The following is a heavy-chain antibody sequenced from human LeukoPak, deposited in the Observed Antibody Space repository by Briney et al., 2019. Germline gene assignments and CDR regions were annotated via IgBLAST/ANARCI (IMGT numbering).Heavy chain of an antibody. CDR2: IYPGDSDT. J-gene: IGHJ4*02. CDR1: GYSFTSYW. Sequence: RGESLKISCKGSGYSFTSYWIGLGRQMPGKVLELMGIIYPGDSDTRYSPSFQGQVTISADKSISTAYLQLSSLKASDTAMYYCARSIAVAGTDYGYWGQGTLVTVSS. D-gene: IGHD6-19*01. V-gene: IGHV5-51*01. CDR3: ARSIAVAGTDYGY.